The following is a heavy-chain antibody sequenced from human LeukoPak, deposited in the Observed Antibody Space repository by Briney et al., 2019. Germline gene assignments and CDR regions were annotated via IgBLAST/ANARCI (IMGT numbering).Heavy chain of an antibody. CDR1: GFTFSSYG. V-gene: IGHV3-30*19. J-gene: IGHJ3*02. D-gene: IGHD3-3*01. CDR2: ISYDGSNK. CDR3: ARPAGEGKGFREWLSNSAFDI. Sequence: GGSLRLSCAASGFTFSSYGMHWVRQAPGKGLEWVAVISYDGSNKYYADSVKGRFTISRDNSKNTLYLQMNSLRAEDTAVYYCARPAGEGKGFREWLSNSAFDIWGQGTMVTVSS.